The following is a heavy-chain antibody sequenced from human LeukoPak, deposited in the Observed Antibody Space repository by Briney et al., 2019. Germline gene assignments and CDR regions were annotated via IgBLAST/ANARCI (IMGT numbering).Heavy chain of an antibody. D-gene: IGHD2-15*01. Sequence: ASVKVSCKASGYTFTSYDINWVRQAPGQGLEWMGWINPNSGGTNYAQKFQGRVTMTRDTSISTAYMELSRLRSDDTAVYYCARVPYCSGGSCYPNFDYWGQGTLVTVSS. CDR1: GYTFTSYD. CDR2: INPNSGGT. J-gene: IGHJ4*02. CDR3: ARVPYCSGGSCYPNFDY. V-gene: IGHV1-2*02.